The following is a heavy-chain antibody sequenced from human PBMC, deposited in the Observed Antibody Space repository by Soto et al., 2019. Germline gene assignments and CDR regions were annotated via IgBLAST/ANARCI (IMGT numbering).Heavy chain of an antibody. J-gene: IGHJ5*02. CDR2: IIPIFGTA. V-gene: IGHV1-69*13. D-gene: IGHD4-17*01. CDR3: ATALIIDTVTTNWSDP. Sequence: ASVKVSCKASGGTFSSYAISWVRQAPGQGLEWMGGIIPIFGTANYAQKFQGRVTITADESTSTAYMELSSLRSEDTAVYYCATALIIDTVTTNWSDPRGKGTLVTVSS. CDR1: GGTFSSYA.